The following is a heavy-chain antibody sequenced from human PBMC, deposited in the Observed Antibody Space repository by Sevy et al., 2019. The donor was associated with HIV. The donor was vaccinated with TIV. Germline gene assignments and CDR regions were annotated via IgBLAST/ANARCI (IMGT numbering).Heavy chain of an antibody. V-gene: IGHV3-15*01. CDR3: TTDAHDFTNPPSPYYFDQ. D-gene: IGHD4-4*01. CDR2: IKSKTDGGPT. Sequence: GSLKISCAASGFTLSDAWMSWVRQAPGKGLEWVGRIKSKTDGGPTDYAAPVKGRFTISRDESKNTLYLQMNSLNTEDTDVYYCTTDAHDFTNPPSPYYFDQWGQGTLVTVSS. CDR1: GFTLSDAW. J-gene: IGHJ4*02.